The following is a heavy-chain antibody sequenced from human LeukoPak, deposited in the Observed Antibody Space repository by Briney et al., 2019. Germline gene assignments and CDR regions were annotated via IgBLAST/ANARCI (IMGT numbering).Heavy chain of an antibody. Sequence: ASVKVSCRASGYTFTGYYMHWVRQAPGQGLEWMGWINPNSGGTNYAQKFQGRVTMTRDTSISTAYMELSRLRSEDTAVYYCARGPYYYDSSGYSNWFDPWGQGTLVTASS. D-gene: IGHD3-22*01. V-gene: IGHV1-2*02. CDR1: GYTFTGYY. CDR2: INPNSGGT. CDR3: ARGPYYYDSSGYSNWFDP. J-gene: IGHJ5*02.